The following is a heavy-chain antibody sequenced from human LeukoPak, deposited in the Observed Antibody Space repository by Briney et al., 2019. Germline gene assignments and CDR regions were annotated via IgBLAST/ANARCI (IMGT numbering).Heavy chain of an antibody. V-gene: IGHV3-33*06. CDR3: AKVLDSYYDFWSGGDYYYMDV. J-gene: IGHJ6*03. CDR2: IWYDGSNK. CDR1: GFTFSSYG. Sequence: GGSLRLSCAASGFTFSSYGMHWVRQAPGKGLEWVAVIWYDGSNKYYADSVKGRFTISRDNSKNTLYLQMSSLRAEDTAVYYCAKVLDSYYDFWSGGDYYYMDVWGKGTTVTVSS. D-gene: IGHD3-3*01.